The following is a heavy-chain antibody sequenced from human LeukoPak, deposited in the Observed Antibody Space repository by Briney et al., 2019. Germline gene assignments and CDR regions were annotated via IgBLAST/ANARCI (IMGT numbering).Heavy chain of an antibody. D-gene: IGHD4-17*01. CDR3: AREPDYGDYVRWFDP. CDR1: GYTFTSYG. CDR2: ISAYNGNT. Sequence: ASVKVSCKASGYTFTSYGISWVRQAPGQGLEWMGWISAYNGNTNYAQKLQGRVTMTTDTSTRTAYMELRSLRSDDTAVYYCAREPDYGDYVRWFDPWGQGTLVTDSS. J-gene: IGHJ5*02. V-gene: IGHV1-18*01.